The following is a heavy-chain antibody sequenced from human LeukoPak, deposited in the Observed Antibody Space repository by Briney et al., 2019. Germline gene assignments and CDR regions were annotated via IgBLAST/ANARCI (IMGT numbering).Heavy chain of an antibody. Sequence: GGSLRLSCAASGFTFSSYAMSWLRQVPGKGLEWVSTITSTGGGTYYADSVKARFTISRDNSKNTLSLQMNSPRAEDTAVYFCAKDWGYASETYYTYWGQGTPGTVSS. J-gene: IGHJ4*02. CDR2: ITSTGGGT. V-gene: IGHV3-23*01. CDR1: GFTFSSYA. D-gene: IGHD3-10*01. CDR3: AKDWGYASETYYTY.